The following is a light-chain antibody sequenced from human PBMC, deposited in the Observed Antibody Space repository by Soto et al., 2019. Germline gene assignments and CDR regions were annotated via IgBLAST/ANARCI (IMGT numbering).Light chain of an antibody. V-gene: IGKV1-5*01. CDR3: QQYNTYST. Sequence: DIHMTQSPSSLSVSVGDRVTITCRTSQNINAWLAWYQQRPGQAPKLLIYDASTVQSGVPSRFSGSGSGTEFTLTISSLQPDDFATYYCQQYNTYSTFGQGTRLEIK. J-gene: IGKJ5*01. CDR1: QNINAW. CDR2: DAS.